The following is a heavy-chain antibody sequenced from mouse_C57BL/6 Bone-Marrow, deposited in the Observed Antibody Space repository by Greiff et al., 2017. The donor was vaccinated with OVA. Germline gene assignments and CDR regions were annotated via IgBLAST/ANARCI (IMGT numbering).Heavy chain of an antibody. CDR1: GFTFSSYA. J-gene: IGHJ4*01. D-gene: IGHD1-1*01. CDR3: ARVTTAMDY. CDR2: ISDGGSYT. V-gene: IGHV5-4*03. Sequence: EVNVVESGGGLVKPGGSLKLSCAASGFTFSSYAMSWVRQTPEKRLEWVATISDGGSYTYYPDNVKGRFTISRDNAKNNLYLQMSHLKSEDTAMYYCARVTTAMDYWGQGTSVTVSS.